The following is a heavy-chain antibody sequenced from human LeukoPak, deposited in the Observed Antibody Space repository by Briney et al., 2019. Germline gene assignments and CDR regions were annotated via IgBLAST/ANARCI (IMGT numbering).Heavy chain of an antibody. V-gene: IGHV4-4*07. CDR3: AREGRSSTPGH. CDR1: GGSISGYY. J-gene: IGHJ4*02. D-gene: IGHD2-15*01. CDR2: ISGSGST. Sequence: SETLSLTCAVSGGSISGYYWSWIRQPAGKGLEWMGRISGSGSTDYDPSLKSRITMSVDTSKNQFSLKLNSVTAADTAVYYCAREGRSSTPGHWGQGTLVTVSS.